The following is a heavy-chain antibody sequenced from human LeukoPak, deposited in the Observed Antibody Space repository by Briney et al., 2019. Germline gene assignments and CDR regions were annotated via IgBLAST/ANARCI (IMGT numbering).Heavy chain of an antibody. CDR3: ARDFADIVVVSQDWIDP. CDR1: GFTFNSYA. CDR2: ISSSSSYI. D-gene: IGHD2-2*01. V-gene: IGHV3-21*01. Sequence: PGGSLRLSCAASGFTFNSYAMSWVRQAPGKGLEWVSSISSSSSYIYYADSVKGRFTISRDNAKNSLYLQMNSLRAEDTAVYYCARDFADIVVVSQDWIDPWGQGTLVTVSS. J-gene: IGHJ5*02.